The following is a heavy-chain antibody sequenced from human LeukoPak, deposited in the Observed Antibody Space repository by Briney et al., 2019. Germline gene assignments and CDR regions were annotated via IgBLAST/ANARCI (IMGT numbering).Heavy chain of an antibody. CDR1: GGSISSYY. J-gene: IGHJ4*02. CDR2: IYTSGST. V-gene: IGHV4-4*07. CDR3: ARENSGSYIEFAY. D-gene: IGHD1-26*01. Sequence: SETLSLTCTVSGGSISSYYWSWIRQPAGKGLEWIGRIYTSGSTNYNAYLKRRVSISVDTSKIQFSLKLSSVTAADTAVFYCARENSGSYIEFAYWGQASLVTVSS.